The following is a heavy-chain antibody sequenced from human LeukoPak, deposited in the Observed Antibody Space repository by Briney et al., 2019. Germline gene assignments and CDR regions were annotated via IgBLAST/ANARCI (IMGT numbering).Heavy chain of an antibody. CDR3: ASHYGSGFDY. Sequence: PSETLSLTCTVSVGSINNYYWSWIRQPPGKGLEWIGYIFYTGSTNYNPSLKSRVTLSIDTSKNQLSLKLSSVTAADTAIYYCASHYGSGFDYWGQGTLVTVSS. J-gene: IGHJ4*02. V-gene: IGHV4-59*01. CDR2: IFYTGST. CDR1: VGSINNYY. D-gene: IGHD3-10*01.